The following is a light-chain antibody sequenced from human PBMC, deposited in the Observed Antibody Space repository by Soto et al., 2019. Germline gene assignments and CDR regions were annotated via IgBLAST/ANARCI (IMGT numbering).Light chain of an antibody. CDR3: SSYISSSTVV. V-gene: IGLV2-14*01. J-gene: IGLJ2*01. Sequence: QSALTQPASVSGSPGQSITISCTGTSSDVGGYNYVSWYQQHPGKAPKLMISEVSNRPSGVSNRFSGSKSGNTASLTISGLQAEDEADYYCSSYISSSTVVFGGGTSSPS. CDR1: SSDVGGYNY. CDR2: EVS.